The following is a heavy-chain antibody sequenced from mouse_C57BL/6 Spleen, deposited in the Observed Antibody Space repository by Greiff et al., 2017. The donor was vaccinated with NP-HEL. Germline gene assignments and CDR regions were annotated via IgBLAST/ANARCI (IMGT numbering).Heavy chain of an antibody. D-gene: IGHD2-4*01. Sequence: EVQVVESGGGLVKPGGSLKLSCAASGFTFSDYGMHWVRQAPEKGLEWVAYISSGSSTIYYADTVKGRFTISRDNAKNTLFLQMTSLRSEDTAMYYCASPYYDYDAGSYYAMDYWGQGTSVTVSS. V-gene: IGHV5-17*01. CDR1: GFTFSDYG. CDR2: ISSGSSTI. CDR3: ASPYYDYDAGSYYAMDY. J-gene: IGHJ4*01.